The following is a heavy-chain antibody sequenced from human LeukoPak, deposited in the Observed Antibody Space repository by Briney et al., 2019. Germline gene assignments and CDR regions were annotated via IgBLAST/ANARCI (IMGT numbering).Heavy chain of an antibody. J-gene: IGHJ5*02. Sequence: SVKVSCKASGGTFSSYAISWVRQAPGQGLEWIGGIIPIFGTANYAQKFQGRVTITTDESTSTAYMELSSLRSEDTAVYYCARDGAARLGYNWFDPWGQGTLVTVSS. CDR2: IIPIFGTA. CDR3: ARDGAARLGYNWFDP. CDR1: GGTFSSYA. V-gene: IGHV1-69*05. D-gene: IGHD6-6*01.